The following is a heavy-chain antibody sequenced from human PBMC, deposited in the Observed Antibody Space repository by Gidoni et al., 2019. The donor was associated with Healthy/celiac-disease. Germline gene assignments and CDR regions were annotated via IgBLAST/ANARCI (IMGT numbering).Heavy chain of an antibody. J-gene: IGHJ4*02. CDR3: ARGGYSGSYYDY. D-gene: IGHD1-26*01. V-gene: IGHV1-8*01. CDR2: NT. Sequence: NTGYAQKFQGRVTMTRNTSIGTAYMELSSLRSEDTAVYYCARGGYSGSYYDYWGQGTLVTVSS.